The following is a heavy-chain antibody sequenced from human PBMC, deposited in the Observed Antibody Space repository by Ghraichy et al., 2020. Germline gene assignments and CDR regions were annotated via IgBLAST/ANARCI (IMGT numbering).Heavy chain of an antibody. CDR1: GGTFKSYT. D-gene: IGHD4-17*01. J-gene: IGHJ4*02. V-gene: IGHV1-69*06. CDR3: ARDESSAVTTWAFDY. Sequence: SVKISCKTSGGTFKSYTINWVRQAPGQGLEWMGGIIPLFGTANNAQKFQGRVTITADKSTSTAYMELSSLRSDDTAVYYCARDESSAVTTWAFDYWGQGTLVTVSS. CDR2: IIPLFGTA.